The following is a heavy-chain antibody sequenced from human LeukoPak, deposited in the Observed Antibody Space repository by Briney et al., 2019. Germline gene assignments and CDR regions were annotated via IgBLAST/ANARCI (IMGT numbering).Heavy chain of an antibody. V-gene: IGHV4-31*03. Sequence: SETLSLTCTVSGGSISSGGYYWSWIRQHPGKGLEWIGYIYYSGSTYYNPSLKSRVTISVDTSKNQFSLKLSSVTAADTALYYCARGRYGSGSYYPGYFDYWGQGTLVTVSS. CDR3: ARGRYGSGSYYPGYFDY. CDR1: GGSISSGGYY. J-gene: IGHJ4*02. CDR2: IYYSGST. D-gene: IGHD3-10*01.